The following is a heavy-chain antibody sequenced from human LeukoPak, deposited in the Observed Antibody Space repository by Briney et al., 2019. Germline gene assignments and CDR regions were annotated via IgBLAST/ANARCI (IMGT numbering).Heavy chain of an antibody. CDR3: ARGRSTGYPYYFEY. CDR2: MNPNSGST. Sequence: RASVKVTCKASGYTFTSYDINWVRQAIGQGLEWMGWMNPNSGSTGYAQKFQGRVTITRNTSISTAYMELSGLRSEDTAVYYCARGRSTGYPYYFEYWGQGTLVTVSS. V-gene: IGHV1-8*03. D-gene: IGHD5-12*01. J-gene: IGHJ4*02. CDR1: GYTFTSYD.